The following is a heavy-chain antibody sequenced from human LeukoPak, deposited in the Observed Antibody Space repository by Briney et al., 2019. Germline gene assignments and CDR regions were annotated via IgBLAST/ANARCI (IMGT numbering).Heavy chain of an antibody. CDR3: ARGHGYSYGYRWFDP. D-gene: IGHD5-18*01. CDR1: GDSISSSNYY. CDR2: IYYTGST. V-gene: IGHV4-39*07. J-gene: IGHJ5*02. Sequence: SETLSLTCTVSGDSISSSNYYWGWIRQPPGKGLEWIGNIYYTGSTFYNPSLKSRVTISVDTSKNQFSLKLSSVTAADTAVYYCARGHGYSYGYRWFDPWGQGTLVTVSS.